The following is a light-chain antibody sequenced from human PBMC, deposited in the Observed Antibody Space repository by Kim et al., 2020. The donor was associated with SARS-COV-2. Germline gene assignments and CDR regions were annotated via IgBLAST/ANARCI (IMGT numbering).Light chain of an antibody. CDR3: QQTYTTLHS. V-gene: IGKV1-39*01. Sequence: SESEGDRVSITCRASQTIGDYLNWYQQKPGKAPQLLIYGASTLQSGVPSRFSGSGSGADFTLTINSVQREDIATYYCQQTYTTLHSFGQGTKLEI. CDR1: QTIGDY. CDR2: GAS. J-gene: IGKJ2*03.